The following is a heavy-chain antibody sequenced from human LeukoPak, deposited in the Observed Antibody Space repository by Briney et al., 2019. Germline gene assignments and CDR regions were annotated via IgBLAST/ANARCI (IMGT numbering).Heavy chain of an antibody. J-gene: IGHJ4*02. V-gene: IGHV5-51*01. CDR2: IYPGDSDT. CDR3: ARRFRGYSYGFDY. CDR1: GYTFTSYW. Sequence: GESLKISCKGAGYTFTSYWIGWVRQMPGKGLEWRGIIYPGDSDTRYSPSFQGQVTISADKSISTAYLQWSSLKASDTAMYYCARRFRGYSYGFDYWGQGTLVTVSS. D-gene: IGHD5-18*01.